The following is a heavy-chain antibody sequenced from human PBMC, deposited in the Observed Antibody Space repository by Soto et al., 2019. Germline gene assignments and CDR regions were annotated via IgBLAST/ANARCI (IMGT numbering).Heavy chain of an antibody. D-gene: IGHD5-12*01. CDR3: ARDFSMVIVAPGY. CDR1: GFTFSTYG. V-gene: IGHV3-7*05. CDR2: IKQDGSDM. Sequence: GGSLRLSCAASGFTFSTYGRNWVRQAPGKGLEWVANIKQDGSDMYYAESVKGRFTISRDNSKNTVYMQMNSLRAEDTAVYYCARDFSMVIVAPGYSGQGTLVTVSS. J-gene: IGHJ4*02.